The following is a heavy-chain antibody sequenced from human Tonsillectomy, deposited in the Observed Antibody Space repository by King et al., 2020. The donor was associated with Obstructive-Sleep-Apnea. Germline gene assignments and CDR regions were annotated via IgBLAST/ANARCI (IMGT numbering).Heavy chain of an antibody. V-gene: IGHV3-30*04. J-gene: IGHJ6*02. CDR3: ASPYCSITSCYLYYYGMDV. D-gene: IGHD2-2*01. CDR1: GFTFSSYA. CDR2: ISYDGSHK. Sequence: VQLVESGGGVVQPGRSLRLSCAASGFTFSSYAMHWVRQAPGKGLEWVAVISYDGSHKYYADSVKGRFTCSRDNSKNTLYLQMNSLRAEDTAVYYCASPYCSITSCYLYYYGMDVWGQGTTVTVSS.